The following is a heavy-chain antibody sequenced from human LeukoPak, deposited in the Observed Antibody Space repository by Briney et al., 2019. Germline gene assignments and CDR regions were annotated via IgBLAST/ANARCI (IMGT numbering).Heavy chain of an antibody. J-gene: IGHJ5*02. Sequence: ASVKVSCKASGYTFTGYYMHWVRQAPGQGLEWMGWINPNSGGTNYAQKFQGRVTMTRDTSISTAYMELSRLRSDDTAVYYCARVSTGGGLFDPWGQGTLVTVSS. CDR3: ARVSTGGGLFDP. CDR1: GYTFTGYY. CDR2: INPNSGGT. V-gene: IGHV1-2*02. D-gene: IGHD1-14*01.